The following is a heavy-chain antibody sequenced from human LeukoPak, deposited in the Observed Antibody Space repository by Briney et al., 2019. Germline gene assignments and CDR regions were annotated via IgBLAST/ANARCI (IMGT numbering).Heavy chain of an antibody. CDR2: ISYDGSNK. Sequence: GGSLRLSCAASGFTFSSYAMHWVRQAPGKGLEWVAVISYDGSNKYYADSVKGRFTISRDNSKNTLYLQMNSLRAEDTAVYYCAKDLYSSGYLSVFDYWGQGTLVTVSS. CDR3: AKDLYSSGYLSVFDY. D-gene: IGHD6-19*01. J-gene: IGHJ4*02. V-gene: IGHV3-30-3*01. CDR1: GFTFSSYA.